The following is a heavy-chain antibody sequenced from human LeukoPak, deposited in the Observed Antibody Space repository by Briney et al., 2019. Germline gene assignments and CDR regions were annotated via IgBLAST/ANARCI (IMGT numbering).Heavy chain of an antibody. V-gene: IGHV5-51*01. CDR2: IYPGDSDT. CDR3: ARHQAVAQGYDAFDI. J-gene: IGHJ3*02. Sequence: GESLKISCKGSGYSFTGYWIGWVRQMPGKGLEWMGIIYPGDSDTRYSPSFQGQVTISADKSISTAYLQWSSLKASDTAMYYCARHQAVAQGYDAFDIWGQGTMVTVSS. D-gene: IGHD6-19*01. CDR1: GYSFTGYW.